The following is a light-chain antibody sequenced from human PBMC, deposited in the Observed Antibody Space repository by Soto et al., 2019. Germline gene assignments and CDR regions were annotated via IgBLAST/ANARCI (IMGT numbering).Light chain of an antibody. CDR1: QNVSSTY. V-gene: IGKV3-20*01. Sequence: EIVLTQSPGTLSLSPGERATLSCRASQNVSSTYLSWYQQKPGQAPRLLIYAASSRETGIPDTVSGSGSVTDFNLTIRSLEPEDFAVYYCQQYDNSPYTFGQGTKLEIK. J-gene: IGKJ2*01. CDR2: AAS. CDR3: QQYDNSPYT.